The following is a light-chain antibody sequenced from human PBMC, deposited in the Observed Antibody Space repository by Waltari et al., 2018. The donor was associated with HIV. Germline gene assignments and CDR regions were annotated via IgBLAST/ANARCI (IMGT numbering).Light chain of an antibody. CDR2: EGN. J-gene: IGLJ1*01. CDR1: SSDLGLYNL. CDR3: CSYAGDSNYV. Sequence: QSALTQPASVSGSLGQPISISCSGSSSDLGLYNLVSWYPVSPGTALKLIIHEGNKRPSGVSDRFSGSKSGKTASLTISGLQTEDEADYYCCSYAGDSNYVFGTGTKVTVL. V-gene: IGLV2-23*01.